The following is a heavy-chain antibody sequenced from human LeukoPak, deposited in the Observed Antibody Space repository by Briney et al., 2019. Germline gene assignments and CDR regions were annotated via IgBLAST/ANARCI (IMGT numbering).Heavy chain of an antibody. CDR1: GGTFSSYA. CDR3: ARAFGSGSYYNWGEGFWFDP. J-gene: IGHJ5*02. V-gene: IGHV1-69*06. CDR2: IIPIFGTA. D-gene: IGHD3-10*01. Sequence: GASVKVSCKASGGTFSSYAISWVRQAPGQGLEWMGGIIPIFGTANYAQKFQGRVTITADKSTSTVYMELSSLRSEDTAVYYCARAFGSGSYYNWGEGFWFDPWGQGTLVTVSS.